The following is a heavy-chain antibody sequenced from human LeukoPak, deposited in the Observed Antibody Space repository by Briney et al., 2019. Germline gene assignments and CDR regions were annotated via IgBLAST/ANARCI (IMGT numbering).Heavy chain of an antibody. CDR2: IYHSGST. CDR3: AAGIAVAGTVY. Sequence: SETLSLTCTVSGYSISSGYYWGWIRQPPGKGLEWIGSIYHSGSTYYNPSLKSRVTISVDTSKNQFSLKLSSVTAADTAVYYCAAGIAVAGTVYWGQGTLVTVSS. V-gene: IGHV4-38-2*02. D-gene: IGHD6-19*01. J-gene: IGHJ4*02. CDR1: GYSISSGYY.